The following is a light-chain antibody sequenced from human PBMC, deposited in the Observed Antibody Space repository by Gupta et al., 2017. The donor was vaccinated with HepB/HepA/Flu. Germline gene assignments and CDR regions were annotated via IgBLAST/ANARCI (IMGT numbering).Light chain of an antibody. CDR3: QVWDSSSDHWV. CDR1: NIGSKS. V-gene: IGLV3-21*04. CDR2: YDS. Sequence: GGNNIGSKSVHWYQQKPGQAPVLVIYYDSDRPSGIPERFSGSNSGNTATLTISRVEAGDDADYYCQVWDSSSDHWVFGGGTELTVL. J-gene: IGLJ3*02.